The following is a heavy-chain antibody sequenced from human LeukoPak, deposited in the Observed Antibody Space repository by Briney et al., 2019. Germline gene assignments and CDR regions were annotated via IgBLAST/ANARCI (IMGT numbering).Heavy chain of an antibody. CDR3: ARDGTSTDDY. CDR1: GYTFSNFG. Sequence: ASVKVSCKASGYTFSNFGISWVRQAPGQELERMGWISGNNDNPNYGQNFQGRFTVTSDSSTSTAYMELRNLRSDDTAVYYCARDGTSTDDYWGQGTLVTVSS. V-gene: IGHV1-18*01. J-gene: IGHJ4*02. CDR2: ISGNNDNP. D-gene: IGHD2-2*01.